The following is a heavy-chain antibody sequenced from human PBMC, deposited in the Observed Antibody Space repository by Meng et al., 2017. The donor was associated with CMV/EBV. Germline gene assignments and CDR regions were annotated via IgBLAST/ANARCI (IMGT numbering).Heavy chain of an antibody. D-gene: IGHD3-3*01. J-gene: IGHJ5*02. CDR1: GGSASSGSYY. Sequence: SETLSPTCTVSGGSASSGSYYWSWIRQPPGKGLEWIGYIYYSGSTNYNPSLKSRVTISVDTSKNQFSLKLSSVTAADTAVYYCAREGSDSIFGVASHLNWFDPWGQGTLVTVSS. CDR2: IYYSGST. CDR3: AREGSDSIFGVASHLNWFDP. V-gene: IGHV4-61*01.